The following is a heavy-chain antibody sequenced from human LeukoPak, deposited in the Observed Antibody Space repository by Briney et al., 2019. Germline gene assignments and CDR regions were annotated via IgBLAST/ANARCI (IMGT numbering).Heavy chain of an antibody. Sequence: PSETLSLTCAVSGYSISSGYYWGWIRQPPGKGLEWIGSIYHSGSTYYNPSLKSRVTISVDTSKNQFSLKLSSVTAADTAVYYCARSDFWSGYYPPSWFDPWGQGTLVTVSS. D-gene: IGHD3-3*01. J-gene: IGHJ5*02. CDR1: GYSISSGYY. V-gene: IGHV4-38-2*01. CDR2: IYHSGST. CDR3: ARSDFWSGYYPPSWFDP.